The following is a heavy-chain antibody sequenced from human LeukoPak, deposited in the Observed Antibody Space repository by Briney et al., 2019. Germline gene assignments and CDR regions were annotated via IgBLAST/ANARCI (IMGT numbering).Heavy chain of an antibody. CDR1: GFTFSSYS. D-gene: IGHD1/OR15-1a*01. J-gene: IGHJ6*03. V-gene: IGHV3-48*01. CDR2: ISSSSSTI. Sequence: GGSLRLSCAASGFTFSSYSMNWVRQAPGKGLEWVSYISSSSSTIYYADSVKGRFTISRGNAKNSLYLQVNSLRVEDTAVYYCAREGTGSYMDVWGKGTTVTVSS. CDR3: AREGTGSYMDV.